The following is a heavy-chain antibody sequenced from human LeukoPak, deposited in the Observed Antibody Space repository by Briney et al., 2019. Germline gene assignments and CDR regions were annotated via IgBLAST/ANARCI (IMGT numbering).Heavy chain of an antibody. CDR2: IIPILGIA. CDR1: GGTFSSSG. CDR3: ARDRTKGKLYYYYGLDV. Sequence: SVKVSCKTSGGTFSSSGISWVRQAPGQGLEWMGRIIPILGIANYAQKFQGRVTITADTSTSTAYMELSSLRSDDTAVYYCARDRTKGKLYYYYGLDVWGQGTTVTVSS. J-gene: IGHJ6*02. D-gene: IGHD1/OR15-1a*01. V-gene: IGHV1-69*04.